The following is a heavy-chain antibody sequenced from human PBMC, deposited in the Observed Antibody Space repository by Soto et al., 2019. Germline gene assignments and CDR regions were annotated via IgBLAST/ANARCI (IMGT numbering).Heavy chain of an antibody. V-gene: IGHV6-1*01. J-gene: IGHJ6*02. CDR3: ARDRITDSSSWYQGDYYGMDV. D-gene: IGHD6-13*01. CDR2: TYYRSKWYN. CDR1: VDSFSINSAA. Sequence: SQTLSLTCDISVDSFSINSAAWNWIRQSPSRGLEWLGRTYYRSKWYNDYAVSVKSRITINPDTSKNQFSLQLNSVTPEDTAVYYCARDRITDSSSWYQGDYYGMDVWGQGTTVTVSS.